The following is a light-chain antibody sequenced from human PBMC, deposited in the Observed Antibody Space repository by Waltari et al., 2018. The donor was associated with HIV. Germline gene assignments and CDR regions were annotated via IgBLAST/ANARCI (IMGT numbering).Light chain of an antibody. CDR1: QRLLHSNGYNY. CDR3: MQALQTPPT. J-gene: IGKJ4*01. V-gene: IGKV2-28*01. Sequence: IVMTQSPLSLPVTPGEPASITCTSSQRLLHSNGYNYLGWYLQKPGQSPQLLIYLGSNRASGVPDRFSGGASGTNFTLQISRVEAEDVGVYYCMQALQTPPTFGGGTSVEVK. CDR2: LGS.